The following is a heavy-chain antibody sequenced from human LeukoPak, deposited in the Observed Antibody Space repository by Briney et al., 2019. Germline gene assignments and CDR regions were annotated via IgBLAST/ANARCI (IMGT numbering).Heavy chain of an antibody. CDR2: INPNSGAT. CDR1: GYTFIGYY. Sequence: ASVKVSCKASGYTFIGYYIHWVRQAPGLGFEWMGFINPNSGATKSAQKFQGRATMTRDTSISTAYLDLSRLTSDDTALYYCARSHCTTTNCYSHFDYWGQGTLLTVSS. V-gene: IGHV1-2*02. D-gene: IGHD2-2*01. J-gene: IGHJ4*02. CDR3: ARSHCTTTNCYSHFDY.